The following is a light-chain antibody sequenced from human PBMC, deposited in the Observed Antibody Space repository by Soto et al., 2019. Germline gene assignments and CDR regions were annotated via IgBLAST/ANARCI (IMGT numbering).Light chain of an antibody. Sequence: AIRMTQSPSSLSASTGDRVTITCRASQGISSYLAWYQQKPGKAPKLLIYAASTLQSGVPSRFSGSGSGTDFTLTISCLQSEDFATYHRQQYSSYPLTSGCGSKV. CDR3: QQYSSYPLT. J-gene: IGKJ4*01. CDR2: AAS. V-gene: IGKV1-8*01. CDR1: QGISSY.